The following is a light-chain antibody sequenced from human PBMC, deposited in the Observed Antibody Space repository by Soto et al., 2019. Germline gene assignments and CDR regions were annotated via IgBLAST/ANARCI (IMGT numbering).Light chain of an antibody. J-gene: IGLJ2*01. Sequence: QSALTQPASVSGSPGQSITISCTGTSSDVGGYNYVSWYQQHPGKAPKLMIYEVSNRPSGVSNRFSGSKSGNTASLTISGLQAEDEADYYCSSYTSSSTRVFGVVTKLTVL. CDR3: SSYTSSSTRV. V-gene: IGLV2-14*01. CDR1: SSDVGGYNY. CDR2: EVS.